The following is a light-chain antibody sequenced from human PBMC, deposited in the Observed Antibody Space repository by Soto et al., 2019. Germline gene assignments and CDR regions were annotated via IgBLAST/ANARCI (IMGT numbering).Light chain of an antibody. Sequence: DIQMTQSPSTLSASVGDRVTITCRASQSISSWLAWYQQKPGKDPKLLIYDASSLESGVPSRFSGSGSGTEFTLTISSLQPDDFATYYCQQYNSYSHDTFGQGTIVDI. J-gene: IGKJ1*01. CDR2: DAS. V-gene: IGKV1-5*01. CDR3: QQYNSYSHDT. CDR1: QSISSW.